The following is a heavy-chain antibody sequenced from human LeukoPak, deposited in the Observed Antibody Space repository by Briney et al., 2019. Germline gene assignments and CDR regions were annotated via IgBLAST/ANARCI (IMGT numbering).Heavy chain of an antibody. Sequence: SETLSLTCVSGGSISSGSYYWTWIRQPAGKGLEWIGRINTSGNTNYNPSLKSRVTISVDTFKNQFSLKLTSVTAADTAVYYCAREPRGNCSSTSCPFYYYMDVWGKGTTVTVSS. CDR3: AREPRGNCSSTSCPFYYYMDV. CDR1: GGSISSGSYY. D-gene: IGHD2-2*01. J-gene: IGHJ6*03. V-gene: IGHV4-61*02. CDR2: INTSGNT.